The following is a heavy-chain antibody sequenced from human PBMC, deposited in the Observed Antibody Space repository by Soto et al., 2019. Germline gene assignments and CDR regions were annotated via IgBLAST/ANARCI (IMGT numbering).Heavy chain of an antibody. D-gene: IGHD4-17*01. Sequence: QLQLQESGPGLVNPSQTLSLTCPVSVGSISSGGYYWGWFPQHPGKGRGWIGYIYYSGSTYYNPSLKSRVTISVDTSKNQFSLKLSSVTAADTAVYYCARLDTVTTVSALFDYWGQGTLVTVSS. CDR3: ARLDTVTTVSALFDY. J-gene: IGHJ4*02. CDR2: IYYSGST. CDR1: VGSISSGGYY. V-gene: IGHV4-31*03.